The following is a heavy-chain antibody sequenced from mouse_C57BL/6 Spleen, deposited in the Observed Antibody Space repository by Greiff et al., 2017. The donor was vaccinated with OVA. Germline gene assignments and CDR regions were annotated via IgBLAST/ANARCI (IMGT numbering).Heavy chain of an antibody. Sequence: VQLVESGPGLVQPSQSLSITCTASGFSLTSYGVHWVRQSPGKGLEWLGVIWRGGSTDYNAAFMSRLSITKDNSKSQVFFIMNSLQADDTAIYYCASNYGSIYAMDYWGQGTSVTVSS. J-gene: IGHJ4*01. CDR3: ASNYGSIYAMDY. CDR2: IWRGGST. V-gene: IGHV2-5*01. D-gene: IGHD1-1*01. CDR1: GFSLTSYG.